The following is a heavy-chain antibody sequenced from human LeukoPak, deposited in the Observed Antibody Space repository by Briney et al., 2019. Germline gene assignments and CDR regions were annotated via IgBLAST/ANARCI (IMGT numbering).Heavy chain of an antibody. D-gene: IGHD3-9*01. CDR3: ARAPYNYDILTGYYFGFDP. V-gene: IGHV1-69*05. J-gene: IGHJ5*02. CDR2: IIPIFGTA. Sequence: GASVKVSCKASGGTFSSYAISWVRQAPGQGLEWMGGIIPIFGTANYAQKFQGRVTITTDESTSTAYMELSSLRSEDTAVYYCARAPYNYDILTGYYFGFDPWGQGTLVTVSS. CDR1: GGTFSSYA.